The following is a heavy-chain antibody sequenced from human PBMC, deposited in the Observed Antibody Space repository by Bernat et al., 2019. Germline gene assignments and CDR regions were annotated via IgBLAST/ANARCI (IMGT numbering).Heavy chain of an antibody. V-gene: IGHV4-59*01. D-gene: IGHD2-15*01. CDR1: GGSISSYY. CDR3: ARGGYCSGGSCFYYFDY. CDR2: IYYSGST. Sequence: QVQLQESGPGLVKPSETLSLTCTVSGGSISSYYWSWIRQPPGKGLEWIGYIYYSGSTNYNPSLKSRVTISVDTSKNQFSLKLSSVTAADTAVYYCARGGYCSGGSCFYYFDYWGQGTLVTVSS. J-gene: IGHJ4*02.